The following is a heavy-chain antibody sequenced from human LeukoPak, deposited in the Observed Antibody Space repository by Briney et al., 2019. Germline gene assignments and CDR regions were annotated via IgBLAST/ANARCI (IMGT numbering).Heavy chain of an antibody. CDR2: IYSGGST. Sequence: QPGGSLRLSCAASGFTVSSNYMSWVRQAPGKGLEWVSVIYSGGSTYYADSVKGRFTISRDNSKNTLYLQMNSLRAEDTAVYYCASYYGSGRTMHFDYRGQGTLVTVSS. CDR3: ASYYGSGRTMHFDY. D-gene: IGHD3-10*01. V-gene: IGHV3-53*01. CDR1: GFTVSSNY. J-gene: IGHJ4*02.